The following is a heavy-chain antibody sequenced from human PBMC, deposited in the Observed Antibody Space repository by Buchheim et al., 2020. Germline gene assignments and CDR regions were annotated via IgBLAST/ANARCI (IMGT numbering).Heavy chain of an antibody. CDR1: GGSFSGYY. Sequence: QVQLQQWGAGLLKPSETLSLTCAVYGGSFSGYYWSWIRQPPGKGLEWIGEINHSGSTNYNPSLKSRVTISVDTSKNPFSLTLSSVTAADTAVYYCARNAYYYYYYGMEIWGQGTT. J-gene: IGHJ6*02. CDR2: INHSGST. V-gene: IGHV4-34*01. CDR3: ARNAYYYYYYGMEI.